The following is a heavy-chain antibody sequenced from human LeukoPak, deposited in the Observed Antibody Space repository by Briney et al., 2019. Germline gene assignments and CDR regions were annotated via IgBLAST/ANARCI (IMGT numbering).Heavy chain of an antibody. D-gene: IGHD3-22*01. CDR3: ASGYDSSGYYHY. J-gene: IGHJ4*02. CDR1: GGTFSSYA. Sequence: SVKVSCKASGGTFSSYAISWVRQAPGRGLEWMGGIIPIFGTANYAQKFQGRVTITTDESTSTAYMELSSLRSEDTAVYYCASGYDSSGYYHYWGQGTLVAVSS. CDR2: IIPIFGTA. V-gene: IGHV1-69*05.